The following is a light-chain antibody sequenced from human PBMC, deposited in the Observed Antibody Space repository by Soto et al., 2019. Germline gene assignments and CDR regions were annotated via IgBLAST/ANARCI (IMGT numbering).Light chain of an antibody. CDR1: QSVGTK. Sequence: EIVMTQSLATLSVSPGEGATLSCRASQSVGTKLAWYQQKPGQAPRLLIYGVSTRANGVPARFSGSGSGTDFSLTISSLESEDFAIYYCQQYTDWPPEYTFGQGTKLDIK. J-gene: IGKJ2*01. V-gene: IGKV3-15*01. CDR2: GVS. CDR3: QQYTDWPPEYT.